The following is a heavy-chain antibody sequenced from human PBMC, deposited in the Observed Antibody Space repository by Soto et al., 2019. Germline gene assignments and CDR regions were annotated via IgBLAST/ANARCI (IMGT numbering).Heavy chain of an antibody. D-gene: IGHD1-26*01. J-gene: IGHJ4*02. Sequence: SETLSLTCGVSGYSISNGYYWGWIRQPPGKGLEWIGNIYHTGNTYYNPSLKSRVTISVDKSKNQFSLKLSSVTAADTAVYYCARRGSSGTPVDYWGQGTLVTVSS. CDR3: ARRGSSGTPVDY. CDR1: GYSISNGYY. V-gene: IGHV4-38-2*01. CDR2: IYHTGNT.